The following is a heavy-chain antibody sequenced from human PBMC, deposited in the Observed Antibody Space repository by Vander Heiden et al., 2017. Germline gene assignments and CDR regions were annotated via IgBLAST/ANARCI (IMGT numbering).Heavy chain of an antibody. J-gene: IGHJ4*02. Sequence: QVQLVESGGGLVKPGGSLRLSCAASGFTFSDYYMSWIRQAPGKGLEWVSYISSSGNTIYYADSVKGRFTIYRDNAKNSLYLQMNSLRAEDTAVYYCARGRDYVWGSYRYNYFDYWGQGTLVTVSS. CDR3: ARGRDYVWGSYRYNYFDY. CDR1: GFTFSDYY. V-gene: IGHV3-11*01. CDR2: ISSSGNTI. D-gene: IGHD3-16*02.